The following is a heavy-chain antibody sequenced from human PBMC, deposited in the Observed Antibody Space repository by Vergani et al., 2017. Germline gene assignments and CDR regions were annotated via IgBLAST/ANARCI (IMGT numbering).Heavy chain of an antibody. Sequence: EVQLVESGGGLVQPGGSLRLSCAASGFTFSSYSMNWFRQAPGKGLERVSYISSSSSTIYYAESVKGRFTISRDNAKNSLYLQMNSLRAEETAVYYCARDGTDYGSGSYYPSWYFDYWGQGTLVTVSS. D-gene: IGHD3-10*01. CDR3: ARDGTDYGSGSYYPSWYFDY. CDR1: GFTFSSYS. CDR2: ISSSSSTI. V-gene: IGHV3-48*01. J-gene: IGHJ4*02.